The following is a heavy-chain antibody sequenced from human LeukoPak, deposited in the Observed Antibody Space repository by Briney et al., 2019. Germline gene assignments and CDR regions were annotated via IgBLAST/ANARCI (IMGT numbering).Heavy chain of an antibody. CDR1: GYTFTGYY. D-gene: IGHD2-2*01. J-gene: IGHJ3*02. Sequence: GASVKVSCKASGYTFTGYYMHWVRQAPGQGLEWMGWINFNSGGTNYAQKFQGRVTMARDTSISTAYMELSRLRSDDTAVYYCARDSSLEYQLQMGVGAGDAFDIWGQGTMVTVSS. V-gene: IGHV1-2*02. CDR3: ARDSSLEYQLQMGVGAGDAFDI. CDR2: INFNSGGT.